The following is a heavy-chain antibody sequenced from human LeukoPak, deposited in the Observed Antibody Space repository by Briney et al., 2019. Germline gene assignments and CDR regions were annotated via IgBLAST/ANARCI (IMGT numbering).Heavy chain of an antibody. Sequence: RGALGLSCAAAGCTFSSYEMNGVRQAPEKGLEWVSYISSSGSTIYYADSVKGRFTISRDNAKNSLYLQMNSLRAEDTAVYYCARGGYSGYDKNFDYWSQGTLVTVSS. CDR1: GCTFSSYE. J-gene: IGHJ4*02. CDR3: ARGGYSGYDKNFDY. V-gene: IGHV3-48*03. CDR2: ISSSGSTI. D-gene: IGHD5-12*01.